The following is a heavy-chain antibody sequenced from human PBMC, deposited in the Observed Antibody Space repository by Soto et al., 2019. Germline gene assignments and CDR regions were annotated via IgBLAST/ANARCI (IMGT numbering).Heavy chain of an antibody. V-gene: IGHV1-69*01. D-gene: IGHD6-19*01. CDR3: ARVEGKHWLVLRGNYYYYGMDV. J-gene: IGHJ6*02. Sequence: QVQLVQSGAEVKKPGSSVKVSCKASGGTFSSYAISWVRQAPGQGLEWMGGIIPIFGTANYAQKFQGRVTITADEATSTAYMELSSLRSEDTAVYYCARVEGKHWLVLRGNYYYYGMDVWGQGTTVTVSS. CDR2: IIPIFGTA. CDR1: GGTFSSYA.